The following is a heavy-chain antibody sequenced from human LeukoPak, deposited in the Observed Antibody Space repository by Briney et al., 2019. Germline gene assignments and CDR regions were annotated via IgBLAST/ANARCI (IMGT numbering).Heavy chain of an antibody. CDR2: ISSSSSYI. D-gene: IGHD3-10*01. V-gene: IGHV3-21*01. J-gene: IGHJ4*02. Sequence: GGSLRLSCAASGFTFSSYSMNWVRQAPGKGLEWVSSISSSSSYIYYADSVKGRFTISRDNAKNSLYLQMNSLRAEDTAVYYCARDRYYGSGSYYMGDFDYWGQGTLVTVSS. CDR3: ARDRYYGSGSYYMGDFDY. CDR1: GFTFSSYS.